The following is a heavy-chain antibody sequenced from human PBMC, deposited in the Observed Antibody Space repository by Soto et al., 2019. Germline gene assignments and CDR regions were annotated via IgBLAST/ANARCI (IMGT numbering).Heavy chain of an antibody. D-gene: IGHD3-10*01. V-gene: IGHV3-33*01. CDR1: GFTFSSYG. J-gene: IGHJ6*02. CDR2: IWYDGSNK. Sequence: GGSLRLSCAASGFTFSSYGMHWVRQAPGKGLEWVAVIWYDGSNKYYADSVKGRFTISRDNSKNTLYLQMNSLRAEDTAVYYRARNSLTGAYYYYYYGMDVWGQGTTVTVSS. CDR3: ARNSLTGAYYYYYYGMDV.